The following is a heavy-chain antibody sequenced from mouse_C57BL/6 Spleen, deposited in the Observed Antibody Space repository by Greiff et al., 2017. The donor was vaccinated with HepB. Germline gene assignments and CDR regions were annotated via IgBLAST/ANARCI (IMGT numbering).Heavy chain of an antibody. CDR2: IRLKSDNYAT. J-gene: IGHJ3*01. Sequence: EVQGVESGGGLVQPGGSMKLSCVASGFTFSNYWMNWVRQSPEKGLEWVAQIRLKSDNYATHYAESVKGRFTISRDDSKSSVYLQMNNLRAEDTGIYYCTPYYDYGWFAYWGQGTLVTVSA. CDR1: GFTFSNYW. D-gene: IGHD2-4*01. V-gene: IGHV6-3*01. CDR3: TPYYDYGWFAY.